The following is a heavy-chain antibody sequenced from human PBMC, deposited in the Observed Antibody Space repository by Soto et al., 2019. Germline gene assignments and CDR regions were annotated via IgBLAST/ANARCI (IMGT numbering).Heavy chain of an antibody. CDR2: IYYSGST. D-gene: IGHD2-2*01. CDR3: AREVVVPAGNWFDP. CDR1: GGSISSGGYY. J-gene: IGHJ5*02. V-gene: IGHV4-31*03. Sequence: SETLSLTCTVSGGSISSGGYYWSWIRQHPGKGLEWIGYIYYSGSTYYNPSLKSRVTISVDTSKNQFSLKLSSVTAADTAVYYCAREVVVPAGNWFDPWGQGTLVT.